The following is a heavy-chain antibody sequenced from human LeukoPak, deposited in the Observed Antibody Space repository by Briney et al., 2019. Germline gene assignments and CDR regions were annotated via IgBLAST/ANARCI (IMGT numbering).Heavy chain of an antibody. J-gene: IGHJ4*02. CDR3: ARGGLGRFIDY. Sequence: GASVKVSCKASAYTFTSSSMHWVRQAPGQGLEWMGIIYPSLGSTGYAQNFQGRVTMARDTSTSTVYMELSSLTSEDTAVYYCARGGLGRFIDYWGQGTLVTISS. CDR2: IYPSLGST. CDR1: AYTFTSSS. V-gene: IGHV1-46*01.